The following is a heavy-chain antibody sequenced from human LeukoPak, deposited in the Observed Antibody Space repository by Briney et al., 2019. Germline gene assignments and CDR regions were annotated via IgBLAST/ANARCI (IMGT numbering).Heavy chain of an antibody. V-gene: IGHV1-46*01. J-gene: IGHJ6*02. CDR2: INPSGGST. CDR1: GYTFTSYY. CDR3: ARLYQQPNYYYYGMEV. Sequence: ASVKVSCKASGYTFTSYYMHWVRQAPGQGLEWMGIINPSGGSTSYAQKFQGRVTMTRDTSTSTVYMELSSLRSDDTAVYYCARLYQQPNYYYYGMEVWGQGTTVTVSS. D-gene: IGHD6-13*01.